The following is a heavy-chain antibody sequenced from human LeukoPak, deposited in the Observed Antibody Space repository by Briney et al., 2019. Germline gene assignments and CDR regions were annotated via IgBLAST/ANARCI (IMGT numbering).Heavy chain of an antibody. D-gene: IGHD3-22*01. CDR1: GFTLSSFA. Sequence: GGSLRLSCAASGFTLSSFAMSWFRQAPGKGLGWVSPISGGGGSTYYADSVKGRFTISRDNSKNTLYLQMNSLRAEDTAVYYCAKNLIPLYYDSSGYYSPFDYWGQGTLVTVSS. CDR3: AKNLIPLYYDSSGYYSPFDY. J-gene: IGHJ4*02. V-gene: IGHV3-23*01. CDR2: ISGGGGST.